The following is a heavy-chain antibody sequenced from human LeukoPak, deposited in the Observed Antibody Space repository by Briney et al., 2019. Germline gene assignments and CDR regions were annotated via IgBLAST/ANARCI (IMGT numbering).Heavy chain of an antibody. CDR1: GGTFSSYA. Sequence: AASVKVSCKASGGTFSSYAISWVRQAPGQGLEWMGGIIPIFGTANYAQKFQGRVTITTDESTSTAYMELSSLRSEDTAMYYYARQGRGIQPGRGRNWFDPWGQGTLVTVSS. CDR3: ARQGRGIQPGRGRNWFDP. J-gene: IGHJ5*02. V-gene: IGHV1-69*05. CDR2: IIPIFGTA. D-gene: IGHD5-18*01.